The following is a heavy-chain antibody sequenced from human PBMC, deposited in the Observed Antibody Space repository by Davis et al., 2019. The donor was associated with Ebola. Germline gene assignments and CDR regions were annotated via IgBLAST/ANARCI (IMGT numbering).Heavy chain of an antibody. D-gene: IGHD4-23*01. CDR1: GFTFSSYG. J-gene: IGHJ4*02. CDR3: ARDPSATVVTHPSDY. CDR2: IWYDGSNK. Sequence: GGSLRLSCAASGFTFSSYGMHWVRQAPGKGLEWVAVIWYDGSNKYYADSVKGRFTISRDNSKNTLYLQMNSLRAEDTAVYYCARDPSATVVTHPSDYWGQGTLVTVSS. V-gene: IGHV3-33*01.